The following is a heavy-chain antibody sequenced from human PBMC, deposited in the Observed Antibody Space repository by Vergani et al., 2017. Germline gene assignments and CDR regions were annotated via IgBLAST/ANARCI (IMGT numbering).Heavy chain of an antibody. V-gene: IGHV1-46*03. CDR3: SRRDYGILTGYRY. CDR2: INPSGGHT. CDR1: GYTFSKYY. D-gene: IGHD3-9*01. J-gene: IGHJ4*02. Sequence: QVQVVQSGPEVKKSRASVKVSCKTSGYTFSKYYMHWVRQAPGQGLEWMGIINPSGGHTNYAQKLQGRVTMTRDTSTSTVYMELRSLISEDTAICYCSRRDYGILTGYRYWGQGTLVTVSA.